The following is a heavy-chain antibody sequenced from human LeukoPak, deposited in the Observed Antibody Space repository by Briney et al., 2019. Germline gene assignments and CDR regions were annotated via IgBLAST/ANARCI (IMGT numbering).Heavy chain of an antibody. J-gene: IGHJ3*02. D-gene: IGHD3-22*01. CDR1: GYSISSGYY. Sequence: PSETLSLTCTVSGYSISSGYYWAWIRQPPGKGLEWIGSIYHSGSTYYNPSLKSRVTISVDTSKNQFSLKLSSVTAADTAVYYCARDRGYYYDSSGYYTSAFDIWGQGTMVTVSS. CDR2: IYHSGST. V-gene: IGHV4-38-2*02. CDR3: ARDRGYYYDSSGYYTSAFDI.